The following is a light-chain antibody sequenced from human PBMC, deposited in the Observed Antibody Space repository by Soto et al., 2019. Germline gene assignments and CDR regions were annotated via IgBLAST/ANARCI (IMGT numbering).Light chain of an antibody. CDR3: QQVKTYPLT. CDR2: AAS. Sequence: DIPLTQSPSFLYASVGDRVTITCRASQDISSHLAWYQQKPGKAPKLLIYAASTLQSGVPSGFGGSGSGTEFTLTITSLQPEDFATYYCQQVKTYPLTFGGGTKVEIK. CDR1: QDISSH. V-gene: IGKV1-9*01. J-gene: IGKJ4*01.